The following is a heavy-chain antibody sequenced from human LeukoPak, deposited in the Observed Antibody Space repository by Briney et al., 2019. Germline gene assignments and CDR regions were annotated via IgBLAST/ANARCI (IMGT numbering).Heavy chain of an antibody. V-gene: IGHV3-30*18. Sequence: PGRSLRLSCAASGFPFSTYDMHWVRQAPDKGLQWVAVISSDGYRTDYPDSVRGRFTISRDNFKNTVDLQMISVTAEDTAMYFCAKGLGTGSVLARPLHYWGQGTLVTASS. CDR3: AKGLGTGSVLARPLHY. J-gene: IGHJ4*02. CDR1: GFPFSTYD. D-gene: IGHD3-10*01. CDR2: ISSDGYRT.